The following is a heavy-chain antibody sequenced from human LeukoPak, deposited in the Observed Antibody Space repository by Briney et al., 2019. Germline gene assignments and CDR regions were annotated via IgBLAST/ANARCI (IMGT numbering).Heavy chain of an antibody. CDR2: ITTSDGNT. Sequence: GGSLRLSCAASGLTFSSYAMSWVRQAPGKGLEWVSTITTSDGNTYYADSVKGRFTVSRDNSKNTLYLQMNSLRAEDTAVYYCAKDGGLWVSAHWGDSWGRGTLVTVSS. CDR1: GLTFSSYA. CDR3: AKDGGLWVSAHWGDS. V-gene: IGHV3-23*01. J-gene: IGHJ4*02. D-gene: IGHD7-27*01.